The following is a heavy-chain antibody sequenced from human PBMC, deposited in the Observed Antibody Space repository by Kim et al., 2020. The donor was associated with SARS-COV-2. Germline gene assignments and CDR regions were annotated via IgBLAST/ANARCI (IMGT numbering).Heavy chain of an antibody. CDR1: GGSFSGYY. CDR3: ARALGYCSSTSCYRRHYYYYMDV. CDR2: INHSGST. J-gene: IGHJ6*03. D-gene: IGHD2-2*02. V-gene: IGHV4-34*01. Sequence: SETLSLTCAVYGGSFSGYYWSWIRQPPGKGLEWIGEINHSGSTNYNPSLKSRVTISVDTSKNQFSLKLSSVTAADTAVYYCARALGYCSSTSCYRRHYYYYMDVWGTGTTVTVSS.